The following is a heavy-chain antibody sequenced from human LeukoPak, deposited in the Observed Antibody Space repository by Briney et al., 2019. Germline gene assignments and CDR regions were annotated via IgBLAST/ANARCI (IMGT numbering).Heavy chain of an antibody. D-gene: IGHD2-15*01. CDR1: GYTFTGYY. V-gene: IGHV1-2*02. CDR2: INPSSGGT. Sequence: ASVKVSCKASGYTFTGYYMHWVRQAPGQGLEWMGWINPSSGGTNYAQKFQGRVTMTRDTSISTAYMELSSLRSDDTGVYYCARDPSADVVVVAATPINNDYWGQGTLVTVSS. J-gene: IGHJ4*02. CDR3: ARDPSADVVVVAATPINNDY.